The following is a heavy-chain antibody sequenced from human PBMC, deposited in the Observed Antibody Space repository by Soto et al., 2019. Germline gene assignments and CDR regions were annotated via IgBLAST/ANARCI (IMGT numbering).Heavy chain of an antibody. J-gene: IGHJ6*03. CDR3: ARAGIAAAGTEGFYYYYYMDV. CDR2: INPNSGGT. Sequence: ASVKVSCKASGYTFTGYYMHWVRQAPGQGLEWMGWINPNSGGTNYAQKFQGWVTMTRDTSISTAYMELSRLRSDDTAVYYCARAGIAAAGTEGFYYYYYMDVWGKGTTVTVSS. D-gene: IGHD6-13*01. V-gene: IGHV1-2*04. CDR1: GYTFTGYY.